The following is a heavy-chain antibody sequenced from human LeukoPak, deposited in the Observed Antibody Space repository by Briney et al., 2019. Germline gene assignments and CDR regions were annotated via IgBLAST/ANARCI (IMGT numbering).Heavy chain of an antibody. CDR3: ARHSPTYYDFDG. V-gene: IGHV4-59*08. CDR1: GGSISNYY. D-gene: IGHD3-10*01. CDR2: IFHSGST. Sequence: PSETLSLTCTVSGGSISNYYRTGLRQPPGKGLEWIGYIFHSGSTKYNPSLQSRVTISVDTSKNRFSLKLSSVTAADTAVYYCARHSPTYYDFDGWSQGTLVTVSS. J-gene: IGHJ4*02.